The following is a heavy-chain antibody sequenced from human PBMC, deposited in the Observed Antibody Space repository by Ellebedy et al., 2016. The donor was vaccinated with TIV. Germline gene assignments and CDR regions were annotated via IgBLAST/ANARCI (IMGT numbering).Heavy chain of an antibody. J-gene: IGHJ4*02. Sequence: ASVKVSXXASGYTFTSYYMHWVRQAPGQGLEWMGIINPNGGSTNYAQKFQGRVTMTRDTSTSTVYMELSSLRSEDTAMYYCAKGLGNTIFGVGGDFDYWGQGTLVTVSS. CDR1: GYTFTSYY. D-gene: IGHD3-3*01. CDR2: INPNGGST. CDR3: AKGLGNTIFGVGGDFDY. V-gene: IGHV1-46*01.